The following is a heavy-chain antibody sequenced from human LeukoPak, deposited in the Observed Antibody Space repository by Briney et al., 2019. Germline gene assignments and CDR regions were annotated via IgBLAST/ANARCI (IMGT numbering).Heavy chain of an antibody. CDR2: FDPEDGET. J-gene: IGHJ6*02. CDR3: ATSGITIFGVVRPGYYYYGMDV. CDR1: GYTLTELS. Sequence: ASVKDSCKVSGYTLTELSMHWVRQAPGKGLEWMGGFDPEDGETIYAQKFQGRVTMTEDTSTDTAYMELSSLRSEDTAVYYCATSGITIFGVVRPGYYYYGMDVWGQGTTVTVSS. V-gene: IGHV1-24*01. D-gene: IGHD3-3*01.